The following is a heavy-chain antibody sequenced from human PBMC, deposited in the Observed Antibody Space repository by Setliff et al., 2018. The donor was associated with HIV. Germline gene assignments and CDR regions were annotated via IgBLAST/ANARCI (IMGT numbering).Heavy chain of an antibody. CDR1: GGSIGGYS. D-gene: IGHD3-10*01. J-gene: IGHJ4*02. CDR3: ARRPMVRGFGRYYFDY. Sequence: SETLSLTCSVSGGSIGGYSWGGIRQSPGKGLEWIGYIYPSTSANYNPSLKSRVRILLDTSKNQFSLRLTSVTAADTAVYFCARRPMVRGFGRYYFDYWGQGTLVTVSS. CDR2: IYPSTSA. V-gene: IGHV4-4*09.